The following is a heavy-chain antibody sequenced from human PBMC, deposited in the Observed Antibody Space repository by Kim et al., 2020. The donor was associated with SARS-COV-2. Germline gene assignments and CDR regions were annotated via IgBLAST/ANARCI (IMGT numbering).Heavy chain of an antibody. CDR3: ARRSPSDY. J-gene: IGHJ4*02. CDR2: GRKK. Sequence: GRKKYYADSVKGRFTISRDISKNTLFLEMNSLRGEDTAVYHCARRSPSDYWGQGTLVTVFS. V-gene: IGHV3-30*01.